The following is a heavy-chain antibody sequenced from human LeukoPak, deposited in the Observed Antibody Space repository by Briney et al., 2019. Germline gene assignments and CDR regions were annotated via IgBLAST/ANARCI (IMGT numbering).Heavy chain of an antibody. J-gene: IGHJ4*02. V-gene: IGHV4-59*10. Sequence: PSETLSLTCAVYGGSISGYYWSWIRQPAGKGLEWIGRIYTSGSTNYNPSLKSRVTMSVDTSKNQFSLKLSSVTAADTAVYYCARASYCSGGSCYYLFDYWGQGTLVTVSS. D-gene: IGHD2-15*01. CDR1: GGSISGYY. CDR2: IYTSGST. CDR3: ARASYCSGGSCYYLFDY.